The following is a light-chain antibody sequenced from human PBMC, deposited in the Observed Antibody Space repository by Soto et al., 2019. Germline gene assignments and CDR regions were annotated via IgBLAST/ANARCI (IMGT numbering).Light chain of an antibody. CDR1: STNIGDNN. V-gene: IGLV1-44*01. CDR3: AAWDDSLFCV. J-gene: IGLJ3*02. CDR2: SNN. Sequence: QSVLTQPPSASGTPGQRVTISCSGGSTNIGDNNVNWYQQLPGTTAKLLIYSNNQRPSGVHGLFSGSKSGTAASTAISGLESEDEAYYYCAAWDDSLFCVFGGGTKLTVL.